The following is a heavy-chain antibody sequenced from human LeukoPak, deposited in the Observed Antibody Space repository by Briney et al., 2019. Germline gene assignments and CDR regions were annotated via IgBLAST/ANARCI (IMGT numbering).Heavy chain of an antibody. V-gene: IGHV3-43D*03. CDR1: GFTFDDYA. Sequence: GGSLRLSCAASGFTFDDYAMHWVRQAPGKGLEWVSLISWDGGSTYYADSVKGRFTISRDNSKNSLYLQMNSLRAEDTALYYCAKDRAAMAVLCLDYWGQGTLVTVSS. D-gene: IGHD5-18*01. CDR3: AKDRAAMAVLCLDY. J-gene: IGHJ4*02. CDR2: ISWDGGST.